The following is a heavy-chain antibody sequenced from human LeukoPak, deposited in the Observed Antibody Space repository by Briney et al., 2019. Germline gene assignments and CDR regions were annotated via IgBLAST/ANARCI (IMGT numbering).Heavy chain of an antibody. CDR3: ATDRKARTWGPRFDY. J-gene: IGHJ4*02. CDR2: INEGGSET. CDR1: GFPFTNCW. V-gene: IGHV3-7*01. Sequence: GGSLRLSCAASGFPFTNCWMLWVRQAPGKRPEWVANINEGGSETNYVDSVRGRFTISRDNAKISLYLQMNNLRDEDTAVYYCATDRKARTWGPRFDYWGQGALVTVSS. D-gene: IGHD3-16*01.